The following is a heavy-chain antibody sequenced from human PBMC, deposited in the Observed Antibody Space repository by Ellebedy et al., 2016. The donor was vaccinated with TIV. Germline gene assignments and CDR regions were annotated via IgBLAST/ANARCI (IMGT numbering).Heavy chain of an antibody. CDR1: GDSISTYY. J-gene: IGHJ4*02. V-gene: IGHV4-59*01. D-gene: IGHD3-10*01. CDR3: ARDSQSAWFGRPRNYFDH. CDR2: IYHTGST. Sequence: MPSETLSLTCTVSGDSISTYYWSWIRQPPGKGLEWIGYIYHTGSTTYNPSLKSRVTISVDVSPTPFSLRLTSVTAADPAVYYCARDSQSAWFGRPRNYFDHWGQGALVTVSP.